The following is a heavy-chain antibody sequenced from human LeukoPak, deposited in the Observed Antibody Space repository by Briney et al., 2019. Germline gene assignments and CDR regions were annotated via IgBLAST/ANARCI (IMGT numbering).Heavy chain of an antibody. CDR1: GFTFSSYW. Sequence: GGSLRLSCAASGFTFSSYWMSWVRQAPGKGLEWVANIKQDGSEKYYVDSVKGRFTISRDNAKNSLYLQMNSLRAEDTAVYYCARVGYCSSTSCYFDFDYWGQGTLVTVSS. CDR2: IKQDGSEK. V-gene: IGHV3-7*01. D-gene: IGHD2-2*03. CDR3: ARVGYCSSTSCYFDFDY. J-gene: IGHJ4*02.